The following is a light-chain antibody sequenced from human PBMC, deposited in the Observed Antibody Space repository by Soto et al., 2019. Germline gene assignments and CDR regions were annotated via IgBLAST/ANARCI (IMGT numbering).Light chain of an antibody. Sequence: QAVVTQPPSVSAAPGQTVTISCSGSISSIGRNYVSWYQQLPGTVPKLLIYDNDKRASGTPDRFSASKSATSATLAITGLQTGDEADYYCGAWDDSLSGVFGTGTKLTVL. CDR3: GAWDDSLSGV. CDR2: DND. J-gene: IGLJ1*01. CDR1: ISSIGRNY. V-gene: IGLV1-51*01.